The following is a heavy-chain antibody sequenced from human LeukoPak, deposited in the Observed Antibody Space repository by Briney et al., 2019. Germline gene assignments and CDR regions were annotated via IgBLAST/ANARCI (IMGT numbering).Heavy chain of an antibody. CDR1: GFTFSSYG. J-gene: IGHJ4*02. Sequence: GGSLRLSCAASGFTFSSYGMHWVRQAPGKGLEWVAVIWYDGSNKYYADSVKGRFTISRDNSKNTLYLQMNSLRAEDTAVYYCARGRGRRYYDSSGYYGYWGQGTLVTVSS. D-gene: IGHD3-22*01. CDR2: IWYDGSNK. CDR3: ARGRGRRYYDSSGYYGY. V-gene: IGHV3-33*01.